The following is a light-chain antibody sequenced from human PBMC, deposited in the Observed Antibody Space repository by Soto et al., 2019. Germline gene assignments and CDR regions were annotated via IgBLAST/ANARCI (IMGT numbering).Light chain of an antibody. CDR3: TSWTTSTTMI. CDR1: SSDIGAYNF. CDR2: DVN. V-gene: IGLV2-14*03. J-gene: IGLJ2*01. Sequence: QSALTQPASVSGSPGQSITISCTGTSSDIGAYNFVSWYQQHPGQAPKLMLYDVNIRPSGVSNRFSGSKSGNTASLTISGLQAEDKADYYCTSWTTSTTMIFGGGTKLTVL.